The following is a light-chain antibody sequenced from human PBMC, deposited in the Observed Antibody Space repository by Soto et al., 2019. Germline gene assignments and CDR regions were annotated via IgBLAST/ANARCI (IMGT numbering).Light chain of an antibody. J-gene: IGKJ1*01. V-gene: IGKV3-20*01. CDR3: QQYGSSPWT. CDR1: QTIRSNY. CDR2: GAS. Sequence: ETVLTQSPGTLSLSPGERATLSCRASQTIRSNYLAWYRQTPGQAPRLLIYGASNRATGIADRFSGSGSGTDSTLIISRLEPEDFALYYRQQYGSSPWTFGQGTKVEIK.